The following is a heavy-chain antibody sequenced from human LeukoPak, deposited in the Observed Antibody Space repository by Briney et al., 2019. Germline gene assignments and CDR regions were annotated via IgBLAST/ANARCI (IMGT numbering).Heavy chain of an antibody. CDR3: ARGAGYRGNYYYYYMDV. CDR1: GFTVSSNY. D-gene: IGHD3-16*02. V-gene: IGHV3-53*01. Sequence: PGGSLRLSCAASGFTVSSNYMSWVRQAPGKGLEWVSVIYSGGSTYYADSVKGRFTISRDNSKNTLYLQMNSLRAEDTAVYYCARGAGYRGNYYYYYMDVWGKGTTVTVSS. CDR2: IYSGGST. J-gene: IGHJ6*03.